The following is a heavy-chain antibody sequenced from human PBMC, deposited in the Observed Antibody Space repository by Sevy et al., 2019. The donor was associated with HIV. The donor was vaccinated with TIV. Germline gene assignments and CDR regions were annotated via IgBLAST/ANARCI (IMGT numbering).Heavy chain of an antibody. CDR1: GYTFTSYG. Sequence: ASVKVSCKASGYTFTSYGISWVRQAPGQGLEWMGWISAYNGNTNYAQKLQGRVTMTTDTSTSTAYMELRSLRSDDTAVYYFARDRGAYDSSGYYKYYFDYWGQGTLVTVSS. J-gene: IGHJ4*02. D-gene: IGHD3-22*01. CDR3: ARDRGAYDSSGYYKYYFDY. V-gene: IGHV1-18*04. CDR2: ISAYNGNT.